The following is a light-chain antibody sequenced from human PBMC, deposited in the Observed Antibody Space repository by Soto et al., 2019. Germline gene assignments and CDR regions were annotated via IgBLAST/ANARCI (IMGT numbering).Light chain of an antibody. CDR1: SSDVGYYNY. CDR3: SSQGTSSTLV. Sequence: HSALTQPASVSGSPGQMITISCTGTSSDVGYYNYVSWYQQHPGKAPNLMIYDVSNRPSGVSNRFSGSKSGNTASLTISGLQAEDEADYYCSSQGTSSTLVFGGGTQLTVL. V-gene: IGLV2-14*03. J-gene: IGLJ2*01. CDR2: DVS.